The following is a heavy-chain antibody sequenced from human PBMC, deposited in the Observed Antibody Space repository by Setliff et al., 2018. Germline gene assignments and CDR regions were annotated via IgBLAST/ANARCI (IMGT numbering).Heavy chain of an antibody. Sequence: SVKVSCKASGGTFSSYAISWVRQAPGQGLEWMGRIIPIFGTANYAQKFQGRVTITADKSTSTAYMELSSLRSEDTAVYYCARGRVRQLGILSWYFDLWGRGTLVTVSS. CDR1: GGTFSSYA. V-gene: IGHV1-69*06. J-gene: IGHJ2*01. D-gene: IGHD7-27*01. CDR2: IIPIFGTA. CDR3: ARGRVRQLGILSWYFDL.